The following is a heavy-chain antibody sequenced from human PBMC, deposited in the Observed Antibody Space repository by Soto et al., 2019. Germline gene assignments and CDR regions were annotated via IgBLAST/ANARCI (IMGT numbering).Heavy chain of an antibody. Sequence: SVKFSCKASGGTFSSYAISWVRQAPGQGLEWMGGIIPIFGTANYAQKFQGRVTITADESTSTAYMELSSLRSEDTAVYYCARAGTFWSGYYTPIYYYYYGMDVWGQGTTVTVSS. CDR1: GGTFSSYA. V-gene: IGHV1-69*01. CDR2: IIPIFGTA. J-gene: IGHJ6*02. CDR3: ARAGTFWSGYYTPIYYYYYGMDV. D-gene: IGHD3-3*01.